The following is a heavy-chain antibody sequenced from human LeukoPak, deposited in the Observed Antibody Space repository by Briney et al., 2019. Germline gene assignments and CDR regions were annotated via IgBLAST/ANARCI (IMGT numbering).Heavy chain of an antibody. CDR1: GGSISSYY. J-gene: IGHJ6*03. D-gene: IGHD3-3*01. V-gene: IGHV4-39*07. Sequence: SETLSLTCTVSGGSISSYYWGWIRQPPGKGLEWIGSIYYSGSTYYNPSLKSRVTISVDTSKNQFSLKLSSVTAADTAVYYCARELRSEGYYYYYMDVWGKGTTVTVSS. CDR2: IYYSGST. CDR3: ARELRSEGYYYYYMDV.